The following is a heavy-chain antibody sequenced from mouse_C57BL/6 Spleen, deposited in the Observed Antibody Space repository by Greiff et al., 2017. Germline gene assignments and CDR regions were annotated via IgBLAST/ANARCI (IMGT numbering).Heavy chain of an antibody. J-gene: IGHJ4*01. CDR2: IYPGSGST. CDR3: ARADGYDYAMGY. V-gene: IGHV1-55*01. D-gene: IGHD2-2*01. Sequence: VQLQQPGAELVKPGASVKMSCKASGYTFTNYWITWVKQRPGQGLEWIGVIYPGSGSTNYNGKFKSKATLTVDTSSSAAYMQLSSLTAEDSAVYYCARADGYDYAMGYWGQGTSVTVSS. CDR1: GYTFTNYW.